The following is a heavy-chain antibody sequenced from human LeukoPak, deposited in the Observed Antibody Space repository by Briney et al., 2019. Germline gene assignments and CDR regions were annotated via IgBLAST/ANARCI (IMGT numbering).Heavy chain of an antibody. CDR1: GGTFSSYA. D-gene: IGHD3-22*01. CDR2: IIPILGIA. J-gene: IGHJ4*02. CDR3: AVERGYDTRGYLDY. V-gene: IGHV1-69*04. Sequence: ASVKVSCKASGGTFSSYAISWVRQAPGQGLEWMGRIIPILGIANYAQNFQGRVTITADKSTSTAYMELSSLRSEDTAVYYCAVERGYDTRGYLDYWGQGTLVTVSS.